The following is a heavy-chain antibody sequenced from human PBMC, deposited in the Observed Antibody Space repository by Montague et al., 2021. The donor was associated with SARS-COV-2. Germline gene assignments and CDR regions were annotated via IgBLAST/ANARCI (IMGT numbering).Heavy chain of an antibody. CDR1: GFTVSSNY. V-gene: IGHV3-66*01. Sequence: SLRLSCAASGFTVSSNYMSWVRQAPGKGLEWVSVIYSGGSTYYADSVXXRFTISRDNSKNTLYLQMNSLRAEDTAVYYCARGYSSGWSYYFDYWGQGTLVTVSS. CDR2: IYSGGST. D-gene: IGHD6-19*01. J-gene: IGHJ4*02. CDR3: ARGYSSGWSYYFDY.